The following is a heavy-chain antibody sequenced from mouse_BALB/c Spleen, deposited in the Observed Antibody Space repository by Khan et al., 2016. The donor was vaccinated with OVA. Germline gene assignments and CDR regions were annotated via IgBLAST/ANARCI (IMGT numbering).Heavy chain of an antibody. D-gene: IGHD2-3*01. J-gene: IGHJ4*01. CDR2: IWSGGST. V-gene: IGHV2-2*02. CDR1: GFSLTSYG. Sequence: VQLQQSGPGLVQPSQSLSITCTVSGFSLTSYGVHWVRQSPGKGLEWLGVIWSGGSTDYNAAFISRLSISKDNYKSQVFFKMNSLQANDTAIYYCASQIYDGYYYYAMDYWGQGTSVTVSS. CDR3: ASQIYDGYYYYAMDY.